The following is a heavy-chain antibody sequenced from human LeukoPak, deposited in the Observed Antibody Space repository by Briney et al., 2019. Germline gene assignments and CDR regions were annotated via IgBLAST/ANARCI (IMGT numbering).Heavy chain of an antibody. CDR1: GFSISNYW. J-gene: IGHJ6*02. CDR3: ARWYGGSGSWVLDV. Sequence: GGSLRLSCAASGFSISNYWLSWVRQAPGKGLEWVANIKQDGSEKKYVASVKGRFYISRDNAKNSLYLQIYSLRVEDTAGYYCARWYGGSGSWVLDVWGRGTTVTVSS. D-gene: IGHD3-10*01. V-gene: IGHV3-7*04. CDR2: IKQDGSEK.